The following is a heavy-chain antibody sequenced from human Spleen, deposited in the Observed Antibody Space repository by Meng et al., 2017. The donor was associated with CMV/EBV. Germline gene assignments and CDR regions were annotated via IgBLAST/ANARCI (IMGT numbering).Heavy chain of an antibody. V-gene: IGHV1-46*01. CDR2: IKPSSGTT. CDR3: ARDNNWGPDY. CDR1: GYSFTSFF. Sequence: ASVKVSCKASGYSFTSFFMHWVRQAPGQGLEWMGVIKPSSGTTTYAQKFQGRVTMTRDTSTTTVYMELTRLTSDDTAVYYCARDNNWGPDYWGQGTLVTVSS. J-gene: IGHJ4*02. D-gene: IGHD7-27*01.